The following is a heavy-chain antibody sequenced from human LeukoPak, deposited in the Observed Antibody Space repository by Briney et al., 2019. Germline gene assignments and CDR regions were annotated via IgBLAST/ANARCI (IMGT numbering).Heavy chain of an antibody. CDR3: ARAKQGDCSSTSCYFGYYYYYMDV. V-gene: IGHV4-59*01. D-gene: IGHD2-2*01. CDR1: GGSISSYY. J-gene: IGHJ6*03. Sequence: PSETLSLTCTVSGGSISSYYWSWIRQPPGKGLEWIGYIYYSGSTNYNPSLKSRVTISVDTSKHQFSLKLSSVTAADTAVYYCARAKQGDCSSTSCYFGYYYYYMDVWGKGTTVTVSS. CDR2: IYYSGST.